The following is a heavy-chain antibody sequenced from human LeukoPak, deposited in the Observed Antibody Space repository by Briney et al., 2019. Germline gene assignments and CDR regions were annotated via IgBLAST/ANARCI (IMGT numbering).Heavy chain of an antibody. CDR3: ARDCGSGSAFDI. J-gene: IGHJ3*02. CDR2: IYYSGST. D-gene: IGHD3-10*01. CDR1: GGSFSGYY. Sequence: SETLSLTCAVYGGSFSGYYWSWIRQHPGKGLEWIGYIYYSGSTYYNPSLKSRVTISVDTSKNQFSLKLSSVTAADTAVYYCARDCGSGSAFDIWGQGTMVTVSS. V-gene: IGHV4-31*11.